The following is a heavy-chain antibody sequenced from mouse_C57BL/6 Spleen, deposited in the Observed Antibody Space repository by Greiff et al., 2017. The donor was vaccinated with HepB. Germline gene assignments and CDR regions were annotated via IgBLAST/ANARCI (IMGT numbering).Heavy chain of an antibody. D-gene: IGHD1-1*01. V-gene: IGHV3-6*01. CDR3: ATGGNFAMDY. CDR1: GYSITSGYY. CDR2: ISYDGSN. Sequence: EVQRVESGPGLVKPSQSLSLTCSVTGYSITSGYYWNWIRQFPGNKLEWMGYISYDGSNNYNPSLKNRISITRDTSKNQFFLKLNSVTTEDTATYYCATGGNFAMDYWGQGTSVTVSS. J-gene: IGHJ4*01.